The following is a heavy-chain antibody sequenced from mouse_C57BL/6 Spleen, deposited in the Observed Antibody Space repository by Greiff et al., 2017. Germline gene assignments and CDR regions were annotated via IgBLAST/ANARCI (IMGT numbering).Heavy chain of an antibody. Sequence: EVQLQQSGPELVKPGASVKISCKASGYSFTGYYMNWVKQSPEKSLEWIGEINPSTGGTTYNQKFKAKATLTVDKSSSTAYMQLKSLTSEDSAVYYCARDYGRDAMDYWGQGTSVTVSS. J-gene: IGHJ4*01. CDR3: ARDYGRDAMDY. CDR1: GYSFTGYY. CDR2: INPSTGGT. V-gene: IGHV1-42*01. D-gene: IGHD1-1*01.